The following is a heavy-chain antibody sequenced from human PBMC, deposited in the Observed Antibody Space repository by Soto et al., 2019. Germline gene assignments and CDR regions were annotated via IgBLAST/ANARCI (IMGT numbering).Heavy chain of an antibody. Sequence: GGSLRLSCAASGFTFSSYAMSWVRQAPGKGLEWVSAISGSGGSTYYADSVKGRFTISRDNSKNTLYLQMNSLRAEDTAVYYCAKDTPYCSGGSCYSFGFDYWGQGTLVTVSS. J-gene: IGHJ4*02. CDR2: ISGSGGST. V-gene: IGHV3-23*01. CDR3: AKDTPYCSGGSCYSFGFDY. D-gene: IGHD2-15*01. CDR1: GFTFSSYA.